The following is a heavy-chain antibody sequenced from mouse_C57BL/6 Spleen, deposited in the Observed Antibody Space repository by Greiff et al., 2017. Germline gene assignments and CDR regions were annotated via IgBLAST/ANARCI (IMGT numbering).Heavy chain of an antibody. CDR1: GYTFTDYY. V-gene: IGHV1-19*01. CDR3: ARRGGPLYYFDY. D-gene: IGHD3-3*01. Sequence: EVQLQESGPVLVKPGASVKMSCKASGYTFTDYYMNWVKQSHGKSLEWIGVINPYNGGTSYNQKFKGKATLTVDKSSSTAYMELNSLTSEDSAVYYCARRGGPLYYFDYWGQGTTLTVSS. CDR2: INPYNGGT. J-gene: IGHJ2*01.